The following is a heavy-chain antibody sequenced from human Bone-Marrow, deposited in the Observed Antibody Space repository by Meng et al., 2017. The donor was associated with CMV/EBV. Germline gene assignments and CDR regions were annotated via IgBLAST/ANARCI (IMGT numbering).Heavy chain of an antibody. D-gene: IGHD2-2*02. CDR3: AKMNGQIVVVPAAILREGYYYYGMDV. Sequence: GGSLRLSCAASGFTFSSYAMSWVRQAPGKGLEWVSAISGSGGSTYYADSVKGRFTISRDNSKNTLYLQMNSLRAEDTAVYYCAKMNGQIVVVPAAILREGYYYYGMDVWGQGTTVTVSS. CDR2: ISGSGGST. V-gene: IGHV3-23*01. J-gene: IGHJ6*02. CDR1: GFTFSSYA.